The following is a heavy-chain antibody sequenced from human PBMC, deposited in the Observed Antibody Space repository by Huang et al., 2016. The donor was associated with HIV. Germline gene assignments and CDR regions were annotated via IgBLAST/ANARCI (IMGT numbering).Heavy chain of an antibody. CDR2: IKSDGSDT. CDR3: AKNPSITAVDSDYYYYYMDV. V-gene: IGHV3-74*01. J-gene: IGHJ6*03. D-gene: IGHD6-13*01. Sequence: EVQLVESGGGLVQPGGSLRLSCAASGFTFRNHWMHWVRQAHGKGREWVARIKSDGSDTSHADSVKGRFTSSRDNAQNTVHLHMNSLRAEDTAVYFCAKNPSITAVDSDYYYYYMDVWGKGTTVTVS. CDR1: GFTFRNHW.